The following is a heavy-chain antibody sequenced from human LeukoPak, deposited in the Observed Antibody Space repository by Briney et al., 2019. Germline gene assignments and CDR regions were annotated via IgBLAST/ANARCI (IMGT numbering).Heavy chain of an antibody. D-gene: IGHD5-18*01. V-gene: IGHV4-59*08. CDR2: IYNSGST. J-gene: IGHJ4*02. CDR3: ARSRGYSYGTTFLDY. CDR1: GGSISSYY. Sequence: SETLSLTCTVSGGSISSYYWSWIRQSPGKGLEWIGYIYNSGSTNYNPSLKSRVTISVDTSKNQFSLKLSSVTAADTAVYYCARSRGYSYGTTFLDYWGQGTLVTVSS.